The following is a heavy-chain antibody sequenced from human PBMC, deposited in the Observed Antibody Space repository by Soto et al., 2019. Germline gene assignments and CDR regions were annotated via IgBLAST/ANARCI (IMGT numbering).Heavy chain of an antibody. J-gene: IGHJ4*02. CDR3: AKGKGRIAVASYYFDY. Sequence: GGSLRLSCAASGFTFSSYWMHWVRQAPGKGLVWVSRISGSGGSTYYADSVKGRFTISRDNSKNTLYLQMNSLRAEDTAVYYCAKGKGRIAVASYYFDYWGQGTLVTVSS. CDR2: ISGSGGST. D-gene: IGHD6-19*01. V-gene: IGHV3-23*01. CDR1: GFTFSSYW.